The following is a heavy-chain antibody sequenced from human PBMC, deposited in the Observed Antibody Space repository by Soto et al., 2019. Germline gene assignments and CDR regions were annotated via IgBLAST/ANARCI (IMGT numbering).Heavy chain of an antibody. V-gene: IGHV4-34*01. CDR2: INHSGST. J-gene: IGHJ4*02. CDR1: GGSFSGYY. CDR3: ARGRRNDVDKPDY. D-gene: IGHD5-12*01. Sequence: SETLSLTCAVYGGSFSGYYWSWIRQPPGKGLEWIGEINHSGSTNYNPSLKSRVTISLDTSKNQFSLKLSSVTAADTAVYYCARGRRNDVDKPDYWGQGTLVTVSS.